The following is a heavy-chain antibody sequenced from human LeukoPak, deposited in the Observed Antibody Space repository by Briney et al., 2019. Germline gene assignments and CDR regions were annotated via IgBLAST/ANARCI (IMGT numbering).Heavy chain of an antibody. CDR3: AREGSSSWSKNAFDI. D-gene: IGHD6-13*01. Sequence: PSETLSLTCTVSGGSISSYYWSWIRQPAGKGLEWIGRIYTSGSTNYSPSLKSRVTMSVDTSKNQFSLKLSSVTAADTAVYYCAREGSSSWSKNAFDIWGQGTMVTVSS. V-gene: IGHV4-4*07. J-gene: IGHJ3*02. CDR1: GGSISSYY. CDR2: IYTSGST.